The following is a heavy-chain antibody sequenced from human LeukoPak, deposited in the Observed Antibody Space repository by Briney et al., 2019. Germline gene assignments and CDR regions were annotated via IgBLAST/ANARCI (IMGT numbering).Heavy chain of an antibody. CDR2: TSDRGDYT. V-gene: IGHV3-23*01. J-gene: IGHJ4*02. CDR3: ARKAQYNGHYPLDY. Sequence: GGSLRLSCAASGFTFTSYSMSWVRQAPGKGLEWVSGTSDRGDYTYYADSVKGRFTISRDSSKNTLFLQMNSLRAEETALYFCARKAQYNGHYPLDYWGQGTLVTVSS. D-gene: IGHD1-7*01. CDR1: GFTFTSYS.